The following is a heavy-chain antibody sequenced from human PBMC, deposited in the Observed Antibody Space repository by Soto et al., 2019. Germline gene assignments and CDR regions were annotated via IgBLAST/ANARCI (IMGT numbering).Heavy chain of an antibody. V-gene: IGHV1-2*02. CDR1: GYTFTAQY. CDR3: AKGDSSWVSWFDP. J-gene: IGHJ5*02. D-gene: IGHD6-19*01. Sequence: QVQLVQSGAEVKKPGASVKVSCQASGYTFTAQYLYWVRKAPGEGLEWMGWINPTTGATRYAQKFQGRVTMTRDTSMSTAYLEVRSLRPDDTAVYYCAKGDSSWVSWFDPWGQGTLVTVSS. CDR2: INPTTGAT.